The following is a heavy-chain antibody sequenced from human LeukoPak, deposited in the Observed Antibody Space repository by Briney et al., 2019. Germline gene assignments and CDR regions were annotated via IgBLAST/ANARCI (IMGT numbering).Heavy chain of an antibody. J-gene: IGHJ4*02. CDR1: GYTFTSYY. CDR2: IYPSVGST. Sequence: ASLKVSCEASGYTFTSYYIHWVRQAPGQGLEWMGIIYPSVGSTSYAQKFQDRVTMTTDTSTSTVYMELSNLRSEDTAVYYCARDRGGDTAMMGWGQGTLITVSS. D-gene: IGHD5-18*01. CDR3: ARDRGGDTAMMG. V-gene: IGHV1-46*01.